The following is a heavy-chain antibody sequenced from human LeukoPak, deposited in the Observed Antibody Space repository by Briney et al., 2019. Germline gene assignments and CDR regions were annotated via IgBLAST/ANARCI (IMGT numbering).Heavy chain of an antibody. D-gene: IGHD3-3*01. CDR1: GYTFTSYD. J-gene: IGHJ4*02. Sequence: ASVKVSCKASGYTFTSYDINWVRQATGQGLEWMGWMNPNSGNTGYAQKSQGRVTMTRNTSISTAYMELSSLRSEDTAVYYCARVIFGVVYYFDYWGQGTLVTVSS. CDR2: MNPNSGNT. V-gene: IGHV1-8*01. CDR3: ARVIFGVVYYFDY.